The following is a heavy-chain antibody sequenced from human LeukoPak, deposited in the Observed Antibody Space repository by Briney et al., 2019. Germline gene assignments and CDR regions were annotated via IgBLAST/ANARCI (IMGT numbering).Heavy chain of an antibody. CDR2: INHSGST. CDR1: GGTFSGYY. CDR3: ARGAELVRGVLYYYYGMDV. J-gene: IGHJ6*02. V-gene: IGHV4-34*01. D-gene: IGHD3-10*01. Sequence: PSETLSLTCAVYGGTFSGYYWSWIRQPPGKGLEWIGEINHSGSTNYNPSLKSRVTISVDTSKNQFSLKLSSVTAADTAVYYCARGAELVRGVLYYYYGMDVWGQGTTVTVSS.